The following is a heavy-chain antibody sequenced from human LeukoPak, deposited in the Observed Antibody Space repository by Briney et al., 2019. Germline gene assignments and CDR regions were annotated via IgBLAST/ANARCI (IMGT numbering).Heavy chain of an antibody. V-gene: IGHV1-18*01. D-gene: IGHD2-21*02. Sequence: GASLKVSCKASGCTFTSYGISWVRQAPGQGLEWMGWINAYNGNANYAQKLQGRVTMTTDTSTSTAYMELRSLRSDDTAVYYCAKDRALVVTAIRPLFDYWGQGTLVTVSS. CDR1: GCTFTSYG. CDR3: AKDRALVVTAIRPLFDY. CDR2: INAYNGNA. J-gene: IGHJ4*02.